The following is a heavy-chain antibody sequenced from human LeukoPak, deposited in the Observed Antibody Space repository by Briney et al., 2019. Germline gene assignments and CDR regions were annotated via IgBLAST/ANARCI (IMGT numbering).Heavy chain of an antibody. D-gene: IGHD3-22*01. V-gene: IGHV4-59*05. CDR2: IYYSGST. J-gene: IGHJ6*02. Sequence: SETLSLTCTVSGVSIGSHYWSWIRQSPGKGLEWIGSIYYSGSTYYNPSLKSRVTISVDTSKNQFSLKLSSVTAADTAVYYCARHLHYYDSSGRSYYYYGMDVWGQGTTVTVSS. CDR3: ARHLHYYDSSGRSYYYYGMDV. CDR1: GVSIGSHY.